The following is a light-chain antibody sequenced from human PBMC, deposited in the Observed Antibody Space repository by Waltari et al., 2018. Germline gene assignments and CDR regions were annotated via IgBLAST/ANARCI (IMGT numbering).Light chain of an antibody. CDR2: GAS. V-gene: IGKV3-15*01. CDR1: QSVSTN. J-gene: IGKJ1*01. CDR3: QQYDRWLWT. Sequence: EIVMMQSPATLSVSPGQRAVLSCRASQSVSTNLAWYQQKPGQAPRLLIYGASSRATGIPARFSGSGSETEFTLTISSLQSEDIAVYYCQQYDRWLWTFGQGTKVEIK.